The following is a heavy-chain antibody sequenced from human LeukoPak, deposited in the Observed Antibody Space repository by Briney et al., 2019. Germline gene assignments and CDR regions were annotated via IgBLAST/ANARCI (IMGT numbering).Heavy chain of an antibody. J-gene: IGHJ4*02. CDR1: GFTFSSYA. CDR3: AKAPRWFGELAE. V-gene: IGHV3-23*01. CDR2: ISGSGGST. D-gene: IGHD3-10*01. Sequence: GGSLRLSCAASGFTFSSYAMSWVRQAPGKGLEWVSAISGSGGSTYYADSVKGRFTISRDNSKNTLYLQMNSRRAEDTAVYYCAKAPRWFGELAEWGQGTLVTVSS.